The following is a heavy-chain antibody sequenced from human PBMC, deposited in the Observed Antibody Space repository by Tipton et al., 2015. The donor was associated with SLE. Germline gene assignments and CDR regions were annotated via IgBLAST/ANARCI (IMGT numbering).Heavy chain of an antibody. CDR1: GGSISSGSYY. CDR3: ARDSSGRYHFDY. Sequence: LRLSCTVSGGSISSGSYYWSWIRQPAGKGLEWIGRIYTSGSTNYNPSLKSRVTISVDTSKNQFSLKLSSVTAADTAVYYCARDSSGRYHFDYWGQGTLVTVSS. J-gene: IGHJ4*02. V-gene: IGHV4-61*02. D-gene: IGHD6-19*01. CDR2: IYTSGST.